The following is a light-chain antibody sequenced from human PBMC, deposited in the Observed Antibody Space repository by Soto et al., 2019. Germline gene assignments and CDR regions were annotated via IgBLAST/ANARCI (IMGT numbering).Light chain of an antibody. J-gene: IGKJ4*01. CDR3: QQYNNWPLT. V-gene: IGKV3-15*01. CDR2: GAS. Sequence: EIVMTQSPATLSVSPGERATLSCRASRSVSNNLAWYQQKPGQTPRLLIYGASTRAAAIPARFSGSGSGTEFTLTISSLQSEDFAVYYCQQYNNWPLTFGGGTKVEIK. CDR1: RSVSNN.